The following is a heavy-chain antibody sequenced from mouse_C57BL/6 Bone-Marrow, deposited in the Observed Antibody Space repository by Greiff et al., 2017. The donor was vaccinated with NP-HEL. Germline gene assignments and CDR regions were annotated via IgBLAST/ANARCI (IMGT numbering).Heavy chain of an antibody. V-gene: IGHV7-3*01. J-gene: IGHJ1*03. CDR2: IRNKANGYTT. Sequence: DVKLVESGGGLVQPGGSLSLSCAASGFTFTDYYMSWVRQPPGKALEWLGFIRNKANGYTTAYSASVKGRFTISRDNSQSILYLQMNALRAEDSATYYCARYLGTHFDVWGTGTTVTVSS. CDR1: GFTFTDYY. CDR3: ARYLGTHFDV. D-gene: IGHD3-3*01.